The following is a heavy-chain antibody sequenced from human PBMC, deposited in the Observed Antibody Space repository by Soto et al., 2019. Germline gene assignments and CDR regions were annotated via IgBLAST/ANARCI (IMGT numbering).Heavy chain of an antibody. CDR3: ARGFDSSGWPGDY. V-gene: IGHV4-4*02. Sequence: SATRSLTRAVSCGSISSSNRWSWVRQAPGKGLEWIGEIYQSGSTNYNPSLKSRVTISVDKSKNQFSLKLSSVTAADTAVYYCARGFDSSGWPGDYWGQGTLVT. CDR1: CGSISSSNR. CDR2: IYQSGST. D-gene: IGHD6-19*01. J-gene: IGHJ4*02.